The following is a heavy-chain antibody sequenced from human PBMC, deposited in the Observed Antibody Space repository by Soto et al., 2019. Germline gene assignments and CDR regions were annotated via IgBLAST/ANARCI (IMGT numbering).Heavy chain of an antibody. CDR3: ARKGYCSSTSCYKRGNWFDP. D-gene: IGHD2-2*02. J-gene: IGHJ5*02. Sequence: QLQLQESGPGLVKPSETLSLTCTVSGGSISSSSYYWGWIRQPPGKGLEWIGSIYYSGSTYYNPSLKSRVTISVDTSKNQFSLKLSSVTAADTAVYYCARKGYCSSTSCYKRGNWFDPWGQGTLVTVSS. CDR1: GGSISSSSYY. V-gene: IGHV4-39*01. CDR2: IYYSGST.